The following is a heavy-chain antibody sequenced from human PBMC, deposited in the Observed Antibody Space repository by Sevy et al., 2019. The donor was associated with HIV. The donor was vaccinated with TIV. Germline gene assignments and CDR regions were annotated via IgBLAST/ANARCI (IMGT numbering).Heavy chain of an antibody. CDR1: GDSLSSNDYY. CDR3: AREGPRIAQFDY. Sequence: SETLSLTCTVSGDSLSSNDYYWAWIRQPPGKGLDWIGSIYYSGSTYYNPSLKSRVTISVDTSKNQFSLKLRSVTAADTAVYYCAREGPRIAQFDYWGQEPWSPSPQ. J-gene: IGHJ4*01. CDR2: IYYSGST. V-gene: IGHV4-39*02. D-gene: IGHD6-13*01.